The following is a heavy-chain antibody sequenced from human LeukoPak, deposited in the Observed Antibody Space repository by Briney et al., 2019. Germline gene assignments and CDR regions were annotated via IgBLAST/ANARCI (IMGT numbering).Heavy chain of an antibody. V-gene: IGHV4-61*01. J-gene: IGHJ5*02. CDR3: ARANSYGSGSYYAAWFDP. D-gene: IGHD3-10*01. Sequence: SETLSLTCTVSGGSVSSGSYYWSWIRQPPGKGLEWIGYIYYSGSTNYNPSLKSRVTISVDTSKNQFSLKLSSVTAADTAVYYCARANSYGSGSYYAAWFDPWGQGTLVTASS. CDR2: IYYSGST. CDR1: GGSVSSGSYY.